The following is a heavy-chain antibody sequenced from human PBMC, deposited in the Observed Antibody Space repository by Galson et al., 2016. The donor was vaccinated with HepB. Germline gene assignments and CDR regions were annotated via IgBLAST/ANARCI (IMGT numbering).Heavy chain of an antibody. Sequence: SLRLSCAASGFSFGSYGMSWVRQAPGKGLEWVSTISGSGIHTFYGDAVKGRFTISRDNSKNTLYLQMRTRRVEDTAVYYCAKGNTVPDYWGQGTLGTVSS. CDR1: GFSFGSYG. V-gene: IGHV3-23*01. J-gene: IGHJ4*02. CDR3: AKGNTVPDY. D-gene: IGHD4-11*01. CDR2: ISGSGIHT.